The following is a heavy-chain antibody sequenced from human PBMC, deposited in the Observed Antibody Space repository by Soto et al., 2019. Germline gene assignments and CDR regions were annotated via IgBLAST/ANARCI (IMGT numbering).Heavy chain of an antibody. Sequence: QVQLVESGGGVVQPGRSLRLSCAASGFTFSSYGMHWVRQAPGKGLEWVAVISYDGSNKYYADSVKGRFTISRDNSKNTLYLQMNSLRAEDMAVYYCARQPYSSSSYFDYWGQGTLVTVSS. CDR3: ARQPYSSSSYFDY. V-gene: IGHV3-30*03. CDR2: ISYDGSNK. J-gene: IGHJ4*02. D-gene: IGHD6-6*01. CDR1: GFTFSSYG.